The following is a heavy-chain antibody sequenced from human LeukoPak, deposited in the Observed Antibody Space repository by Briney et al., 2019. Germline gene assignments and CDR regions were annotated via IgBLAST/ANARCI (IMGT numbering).Heavy chain of an antibody. J-gene: IGHJ6*02. D-gene: IGHD2-15*01. V-gene: IGHV4-30-4*08. CDR1: GGSISSGDYY. Sequence: PSETLFLTCTVSGGSISSGDYYWSWIRQPPGKGLEWIGYIYYSGSTYYNPSLKSRVTISVDTSKNQFSLKLSSVTAADTAVYYCATSSSGGYYYDMDVWGQGTTVTVSS. CDR2: IYYSGST. CDR3: ATSSSGGYYYDMDV.